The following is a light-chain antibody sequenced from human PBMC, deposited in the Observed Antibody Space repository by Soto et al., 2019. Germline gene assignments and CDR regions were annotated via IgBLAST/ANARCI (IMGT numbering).Light chain of an antibody. CDR2: AAS. J-gene: IGKJ1*01. Sequence: DIQMTQSPSSLSASVGDRVTITCRASQDISSFLAWYQQKPGKVPKLLIYAASTLQSGVPSRFSGSGSGTVFTLTISSLQPEDFATYFCQKYNGAPQTFGQGTKVDIK. V-gene: IGKV1-27*01. CDR3: QKYNGAPQT. CDR1: QDISSF.